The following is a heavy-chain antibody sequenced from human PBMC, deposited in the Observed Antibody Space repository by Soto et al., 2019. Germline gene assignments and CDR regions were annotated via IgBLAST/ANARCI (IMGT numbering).Heavy chain of an antibody. V-gene: IGHV3-23*01. D-gene: IGHD6-19*01. Sequence: GGSLRLSCAASGFTFSSYAMSWVRQAPGKGLEWVSAISGSGGSTYYADSVKGRFTISRDNSKNTLYLQMNSLRAEDTAVYYCAKDRSYSSGWTESYYFDYWGQGTLVTVSS. J-gene: IGHJ4*02. CDR3: AKDRSYSSGWTESYYFDY. CDR1: GFTFSSYA. CDR2: ISGSGGST.